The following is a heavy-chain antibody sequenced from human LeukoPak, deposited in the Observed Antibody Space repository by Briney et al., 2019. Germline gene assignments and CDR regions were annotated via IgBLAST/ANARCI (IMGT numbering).Heavy chain of an antibody. Sequence: SETLSLTCTVSGGSVSNYYWSWIRQPAGKGLEWIGRIHTSGSTNYDPSPKSRVPMSVDTSKSQFSLKLSSVTAADTAVYYCARMVGATRCDIWGQGTMVTVSS. CDR2: IHTSGST. V-gene: IGHV4-4*07. D-gene: IGHD1-26*01. CDR3: ARMVGATRCDI. J-gene: IGHJ3*02. CDR1: GGSVSNYY.